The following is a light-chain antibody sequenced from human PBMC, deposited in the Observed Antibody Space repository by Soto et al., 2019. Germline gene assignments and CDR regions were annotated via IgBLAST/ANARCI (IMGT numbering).Light chain of an antibody. J-gene: IGKJ5*01. V-gene: IGKV1-17*03. Sequence: DIHMTQSPASMSASVGERVTITCRASQCINNSLAWCQQKPGKVPNRLIYNASNLKSGVPSRFSGSGSGTEFPLTISSLQPADFATYYCLQHKRYPITFGQGTRLEIK. CDR2: NAS. CDR3: LQHKRYPIT. CDR1: QCINNS.